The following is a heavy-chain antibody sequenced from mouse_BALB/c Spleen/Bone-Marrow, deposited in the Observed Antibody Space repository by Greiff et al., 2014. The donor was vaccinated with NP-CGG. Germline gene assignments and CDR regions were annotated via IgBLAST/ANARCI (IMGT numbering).Heavy chain of an antibody. D-gene: IGHD1-1*01. CDR3: TKPSFYYGSSYWYFDV. J-gene: IGHJ1*01. Sequence: VHVKQSGAELAKPGASVKLSCTASGFNIKDTYMHWVKQRPERGLEWIGRIDPANGDTRYDPKFQGKATITADTSSNTAYLQLSSLTSEDTAVYYCTKPSFYYGSSYWYFDVWGAGTTVTVSS. CDR1: GFNIKDTY. V-gene: IGHV14-3*02. CDR2: IDPANGDT.